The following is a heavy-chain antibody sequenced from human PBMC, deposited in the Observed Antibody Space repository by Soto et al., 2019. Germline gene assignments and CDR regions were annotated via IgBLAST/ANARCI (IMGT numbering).Heavy chain of an antibody. V-gene: IGHV3-13*01. CDR3: ARAGQGASCSGGSCYLGASDI. CDR2: IGTAGDT. Sequence: EVQLVESGGGLVQPGGSLRLSCEASGFNFSSYDMHWVRQATGKGLEWVSVIGTAGDTFYTGSVKGRLTISRETGKNSLYLQMNSLRAGDTAVYYCARAGQGASCSGGSCYLGASDIGGQGTMVTVSS. CDR1: GFNFSSYD. J-gene: IGHJ3*02. D-gene: IGHD2-15*01.